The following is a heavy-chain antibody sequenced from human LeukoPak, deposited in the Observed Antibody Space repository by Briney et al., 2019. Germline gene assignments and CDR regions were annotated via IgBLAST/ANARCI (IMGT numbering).Heavy chain of an antibody. CDR1: GFTFSSYA. CDR3: ATGYCSGGSCYSDYYYGMDV. J-gene: IGHJ6*04. D-gene: IGHD2-15*01. V-gene: IGHV3-30*04. Sequence: GGSLRLSCAASGFTFSSYAMSWVRQAPGKGLEWVAVISYDGSNKYYADSVKGRFTISRDNSKNTLYLQMNSLRAEDTAVYYCATGYCSGGSCYSDYYYGMDVWGKGTTVTVSS. CDR2: ISYDGSNK.